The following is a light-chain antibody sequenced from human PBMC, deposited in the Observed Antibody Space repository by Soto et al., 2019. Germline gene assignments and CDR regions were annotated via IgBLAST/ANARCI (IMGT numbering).Light chain of an antibody. CDR3: SSYASSSWV. CDR2: DVS. J-gene: IGLJ3*02. Sequence: QSALTQPPSASGSPGQSVTISCTGTSSDVGAYNYVSWYQQHPGKAPKLMIYDVSKRPSGVPYRFSGSKSGNAASLTVSGLQGEDEADYYCSSYASSSWVFGGGTTLTVL. CDR1: SSDVGAYNY. V-gene: IGLV2-8*01.